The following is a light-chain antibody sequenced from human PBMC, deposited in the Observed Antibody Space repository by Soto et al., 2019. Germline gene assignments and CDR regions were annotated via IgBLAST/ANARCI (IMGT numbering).Light chain of an antibody. Sequence: DVVMTQSPLSLPVTLGQPASISCRSSRSLAYSDGNSYLNWFQQRPGQSPRRLIYKVSNRDSGVPDRFSGSGSGTDFTLKISRVEADDVGVYYCMQGTHWPPYTFGQGTKLEIK. CDR2: KVS. J-gene: IGKJ2*01. CDR3: MQGTHWPPYT. V-gene: IGKV2-30*01. CDR1: RSLAYSDGNSY.